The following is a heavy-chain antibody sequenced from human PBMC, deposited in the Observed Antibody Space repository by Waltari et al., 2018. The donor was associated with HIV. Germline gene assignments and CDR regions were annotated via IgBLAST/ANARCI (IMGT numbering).Heavy chain of an antibody. Sequence: EVQLLQSGAEVKKPGESLKISCKASGYSFTTYWIGWVRQMPGKGLEWMGIIYPGDSDTRYSPSFQGQVIISVDKSISTAYLQWSSLMASDTAVYYCARTSVYYDSSGPWYFDYWGQGTLVTVSS. CDR3: ARTSVYYDSSGPWYFDY. CDR2: IYPGDSDT. D-gene: IGHD3-22*01. J-gene: IGHJ4*02. V-gene: IGHV5-51*01. CDR1: GYSFTTYW.